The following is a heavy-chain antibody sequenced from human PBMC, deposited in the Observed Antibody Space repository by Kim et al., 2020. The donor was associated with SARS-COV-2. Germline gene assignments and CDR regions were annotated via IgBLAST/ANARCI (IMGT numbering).Heavy chain of an antibody. CDR2: IYSGGST. CDR1: GFTVSSNY. CDR3: AREAYYYDSSGYYPFDY. Sequence: GGSLRLSCAASGFTVSSNYMSWVRQAPGKGLEWVSVIYSGGSTYYADSVKGRFTISRDNSKNTLYLQMNSLRAEDTAVYYCAREAYYYDSSGYYPFDYWGQGTLVTVSS. V-gene: IGHV3-53*01. D-gene: IGHD3-22*01. J-gene: IGHJ4*02.